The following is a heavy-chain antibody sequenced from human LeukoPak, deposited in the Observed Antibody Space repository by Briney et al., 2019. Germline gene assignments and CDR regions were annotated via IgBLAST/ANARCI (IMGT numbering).Heavy chain of an antibody. CDR3: AREMATTLDY. CDR1: GFTFGSDW. CDR2: IKQDGSEK. V-gene: IGHV3-7*01. Sequence: PGGSLVLSCSSSGFTFGSDWMSWVRQAPGKGLEWVANIKQDGSEKYYVDSVKGRFTISRDNAKNSLYLQMNSLRAEDTAVYYCAREMATTLDYWGQGTLVTVSS. D-gene: IGHD5-24*01. J-gene: IGHJ4*02.